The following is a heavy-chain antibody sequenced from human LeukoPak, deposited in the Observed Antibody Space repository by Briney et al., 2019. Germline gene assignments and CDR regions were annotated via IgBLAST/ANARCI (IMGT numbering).Heavy chain of an antibody. V-gene: IGHV3-23*01. D-gene: IGHD5-18*01. J-gene: IGHJ3*02. CDR1: GFTFHDYA. CDR3: AKSSHSFGNDALDI. CDR2: IRGGGGVQ. Sequence: PGGSLRLSCAASGFTFHDYAMHWVRQAPGKGLEYVSVIRGGGGVQYYAASVKGRFTISRDNSKNTLYLRMNSLRAEDTAVYYCAKSSHSFGNDALDIWGQGTMVTVSS.